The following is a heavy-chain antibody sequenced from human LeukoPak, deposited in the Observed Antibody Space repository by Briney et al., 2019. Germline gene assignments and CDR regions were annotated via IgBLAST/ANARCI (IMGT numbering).Heavy chain of an antibody. CDR2: ISSSSRYI. Sequence: KAGGSLTLSCTASGFTFSSYSMNWVRQPPGKGLEWVSSISSSSRYIYYADSVKGRFTISRDNAKNSLYLQMNSLRAEDTAVYYCARGGSDILTQHDYWGQGTLVTVSS. V-gene: IGHV3-21*01. CDR3: ARGGSDILTQHDY. CDR1: GFTFSSYS. J-gene: IGHJ4*02. D-gene: IGHD3-9*01.